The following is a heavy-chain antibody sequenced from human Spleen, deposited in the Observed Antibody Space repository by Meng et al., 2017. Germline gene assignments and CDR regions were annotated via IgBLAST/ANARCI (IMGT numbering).Heavy chain of an antibody. CDR2: ISDYNGNT. V-gene: IGHV1-18*01. J-gene: IGHJ5*02. Sequence: QVQLVQSGAEVQKPGASVKVSCKASGYTFTSYGINWVRQAPGQGLEWMGRISDYNGNTKSAQKFQGRVIITTDTSTSTAYMELRSLRSDDTAVYYCARDNAKYSVSLYNWFDPWGQGTLVTVSS. CDR3: ARDNAKYSVSLYNWFDP. CDR1: GYTFTSYG. D-gene: IGHD6-13*01.